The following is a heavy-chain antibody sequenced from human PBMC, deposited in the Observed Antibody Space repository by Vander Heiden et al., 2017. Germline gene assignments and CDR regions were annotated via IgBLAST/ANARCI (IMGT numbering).Heavy chain of an antibody. J-gene: IGHJ4*02. CDR3: ARAKPDYYDSSGYSDIYFDY. CDR1: GFTFSLYD. D-gene: IGHD3-22*01. V-gene: IGHV3-13*01. Sequence: EVQLVDSGGGLVQPGGSLRLSCAASGFTFSLYDMHWVRQATGKGLEWVSGIGTAGDTYYPGSVKGRFTISRENAKNSLYLQMNNLRAGDAAVYYCARAKPDYYDSSGYSDIYFDYWGQGTLVTVSS. CDR2: IGTAGDT.